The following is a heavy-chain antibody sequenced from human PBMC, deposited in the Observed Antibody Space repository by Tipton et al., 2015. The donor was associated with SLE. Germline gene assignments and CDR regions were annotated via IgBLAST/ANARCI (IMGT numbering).Heavy chain of an antibody. CDR2: IYSNGYT. V-gene: IGHV4-39*07. CDR1: GGSVSSTGSY. J-gene: IGHJ4*02. D-gene: IGHD2-21*01. Sequence: TLSLTCTVSGGSVSSTGSYWGWIRQPPGKGLEWFGSIYSNGYTYYNPSLKSRVTISLDTSKNQFSLKLSSATAADTAMYYCARHCGLSEPVDYWGQGTLVTVSS. CDR3: ARHCGLSEPVDY.